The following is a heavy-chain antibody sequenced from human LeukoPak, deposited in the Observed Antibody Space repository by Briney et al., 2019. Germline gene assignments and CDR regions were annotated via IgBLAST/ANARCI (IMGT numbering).Heavy chain of an antibody. Sequence: GASVKVSCKASGYTFTSYAMNWVRQAPGQGLEWMGWINPNSGGTNYAQKFQGRVTMTRDTSISTAYMELSRLRSDDTAVYYCARSRLRITMIVSDYWGQGTLVTVSS. J-gene: IGHJ4*02. V-gene: IGHV1-2*02. D-gene: IGHD3-22*01. CDR2: INPNSGGT. CDR3: ARSRLRITMIVSDY. CDR1: GYTFTSYA.